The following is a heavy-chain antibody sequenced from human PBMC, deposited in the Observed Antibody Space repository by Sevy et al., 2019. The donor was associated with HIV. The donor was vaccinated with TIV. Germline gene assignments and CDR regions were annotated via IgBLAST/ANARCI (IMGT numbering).Heavy chain of an antibody. V-gene: IGHV4-39*01. CDR3: ASSSRYYYYGMDV. CDR1: GGSISSSSYY. CDR2: IYYSGST. Sequence: SETLSLTCTVSGGSISSSSYYWGWIRQPPGKGLEWIGSIYYSGSTYYNPSLKSRVTISVDTLKNQFALKLSSVTAADTAVYYCASSSRYYYYGMDVWGQGTTVTVSS. D-gene: IGHD6-6*01. J-gene: IGHJ6*02.